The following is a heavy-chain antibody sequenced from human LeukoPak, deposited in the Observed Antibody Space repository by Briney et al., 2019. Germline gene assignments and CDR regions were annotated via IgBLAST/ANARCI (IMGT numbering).Heavy chain of an antibody. Sequence: PSETLSLTCTVSGGSISGSSYFWGWIRQPPGKGLEWIGSIHYSGSTYYNPSLKSRVTISVDMSKNQFSLKLNSVTAADTAVYYCGRQAAAGAGGDYWDQGTLVTVSS. CDR2: IHYSGST. J-gene: IGHJ4*02. CDR3: GRQAAAGAGGDY. D-gene: IGHD6-13*01. V-gene: IGHV4-39*01. CDR1: GGSISGSSYF.